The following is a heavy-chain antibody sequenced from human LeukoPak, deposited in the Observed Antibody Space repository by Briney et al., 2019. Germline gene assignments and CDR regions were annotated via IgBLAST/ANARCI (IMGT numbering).Heavy chain of an antibody. J-gene: IGHJ4*02. V-gene: IGHV3-74*01. CDR1: EFILKDYW. CDR2: INSDGSSA. CDR3: AKSSGCSSTSCYSRVFDY. Sequence: PGGSLRLSCEASEFILKDYWMHWVRQGPGKGLVWVSRINSDGSSASYADSVKGRFTISRDNAKNTLYLQMNSLRAEDTAVYYCAKSSGCSSTSCYSRVFDYWGQGTLVTVSS. D-gene: IGHD2-2*01.